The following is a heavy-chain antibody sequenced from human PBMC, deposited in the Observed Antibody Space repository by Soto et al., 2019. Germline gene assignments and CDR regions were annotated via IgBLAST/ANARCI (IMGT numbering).Heavy chain of an antibody. D-gene: IGHD6-13*01. Sequence: PGGSLRLSCAVSGFNVMSYWMSWVRQAPGKGLEWVAVISYDGSNKYYAVSVKGRFTISRDNSKNTLYLQMNSLRAEDTAVYYCARVELGSSWYTAGYYYYGMDVWGQGTTVTVSS. CDR2: ISYDGSNK. CDR1: GFNVMSYW. V-gene: IGHV3-30-3*01. CDR3: ARVELGSSWYTAGYYYYGMDV. J-gene: IGHJ6*02.